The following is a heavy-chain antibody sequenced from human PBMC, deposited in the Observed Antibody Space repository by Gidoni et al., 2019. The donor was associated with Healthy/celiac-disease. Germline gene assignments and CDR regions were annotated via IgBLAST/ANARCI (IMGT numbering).Heavy chain of an antibody. CDR3: ARVGSSSWSRPYYFDY. V-gene: IGHV3-53*01. J-gene: IGHJ4*02. Sequence: EVQLVESGGGLIQPGGSLRLSCAASGFTVSSNYMSWFRQAPGKGLEWVSVIYSGGSTYYADSVKGRFTISRDNSKNTLYLQMNSLRAEDTAVYYCARVGSSSWSRPYYFDYWGQGTLVTVSS. CDR1: GFTVSSNY. D-gene: IGHD6-13*01. CDR2: IYSGGST.